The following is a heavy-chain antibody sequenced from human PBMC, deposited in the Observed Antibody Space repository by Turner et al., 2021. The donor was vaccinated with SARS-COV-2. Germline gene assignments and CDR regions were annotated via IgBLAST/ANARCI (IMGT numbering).Heavy chain of an antibody. CDR1: GYIFINYY. Sequence: QVQLVQSGAEVKMPGASVKVYCKASGYIFINYYIHWVRQAPGQGLEWVGIINPSGGGTRYEKKFRGRVTMTRDTSTSTVSMELSSLRSEDTAVYYCARGELWSFSSYDNWGQGTLVTVSS. CDR3: ARGELWSFSSYDN. V-gene: IGHV1-46*03. D-gene: IGHD3-10*01. CDR2: INPSGGGT. J-gene: IGHJ4*02.